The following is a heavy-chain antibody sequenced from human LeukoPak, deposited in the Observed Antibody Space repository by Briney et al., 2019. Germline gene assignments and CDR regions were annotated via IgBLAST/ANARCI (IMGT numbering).Heavy chain of an antibody. Sequence: SETLSLTCTVSGGSISSGDYYWSWIRQPPGKGLEWIGYIYYSGSTYYNPSLKSRVTISVDTSKNQFSPKLSSVTAADTAVYYCASLNVLRYFDPHAFDIWGQGTMVTVSS. CDR2: IYYSGST. CDR1: GGSISSGDYY. J-gene: IGHJ3*02. V-gene: IGHV4-30-4*01. CDR3: ASLNVLRYFDPHAFDI. D-gene: IGHD3-9*01.